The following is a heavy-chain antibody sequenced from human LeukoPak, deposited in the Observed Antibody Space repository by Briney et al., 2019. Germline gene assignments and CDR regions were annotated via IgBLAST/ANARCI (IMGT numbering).Heavy chain of an antibody. CDR3: AKDLRSSGGYYFDY. D-gene: IGHD6-6*01. CDR1: GFTFSNYG. CDR2: ISYDGSSK. Sequence: PGRSLRLTCTASGFTFSNYGMHWVRQAPRKGLEWVAVISYDGSSKCYTDSVKGRFTISRDNSKSTLYLQMNSLRAEDSAVYYCAKDLRSSGGYYFDYWGQGTLVTVSS. J-gene: IGHJ4*02. V-gene: IGHV3-30*18.